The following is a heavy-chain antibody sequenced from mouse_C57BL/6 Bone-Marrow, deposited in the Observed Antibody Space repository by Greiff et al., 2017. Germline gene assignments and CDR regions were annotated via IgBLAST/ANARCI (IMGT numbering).Heavy chain of an antibody. Sequence: QVQLQQPVAELVKPGASVKMSCKASGYTFTSYWITWVKQRPGQGLEWIGDIYPGSGSTNYTEKFKSKATLTVDTASSTAYMQLSSLTSEDAAVYCCARPNYSDDWYYDVWGTGTTVTVSA. CDR3: ARPNYSDDWYYDV. J-gene: IGHJ1*03. CDR1: GYTFTSYW. D-gene: IGHD2-12*01. V-gene: IGHV1-55*01. CDR2: IYPGSGST.